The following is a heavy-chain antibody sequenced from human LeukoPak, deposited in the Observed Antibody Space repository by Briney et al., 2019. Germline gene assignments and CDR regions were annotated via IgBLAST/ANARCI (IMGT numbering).Heavy chain of an antibody. J-gene: IGHJ4*02. CDR1: GFTFSSYA. CDR3: AKGSGYGDYPYYFDY. D-gene: IGHD4-17*01. Sequence: GGSLRLSCAASGFTFSSYAMSWVRQAPGKGLEWVSTISSSGGTQYYADSVKGRFTISRDNSKNTLYLQMNSLRAEDTAVYYCAKGSGYGDYPYYFDYWGQGTLVTVSS. V-gene: IGHV3-23*01. CDR2: ISSSGGTQ.